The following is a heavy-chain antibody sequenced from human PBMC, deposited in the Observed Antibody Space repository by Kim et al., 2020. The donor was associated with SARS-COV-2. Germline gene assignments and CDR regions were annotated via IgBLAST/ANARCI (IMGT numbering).Heavy chain of an antibody. Sequence: GGSLRLSCAASGFTFSNAWMSWVRQAPGKGLEWVGRIKSKTDGGTTDYAAPVKGRFTISRDDSKNTLYLQMNSLKTEDTAVYYCTTDLLYDILTGYYYYYGVDVWGQGTTVTVSS. V-gene: IGHV3-15*01. CDR1: GFTFSNAW. CDR2: IKSKTDGGTT. D-gene: IGHD3-9*01. CDR3: TTDLLYDILTGYYYYYGVDV. J-gene: IGHJ6*02.